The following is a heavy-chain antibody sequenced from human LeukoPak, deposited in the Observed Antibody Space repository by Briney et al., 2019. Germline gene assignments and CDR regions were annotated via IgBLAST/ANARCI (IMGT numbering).Heavy chain of an antibody. V-gene: IGHV3-30*18. CDR3: AKSGLNRFDY. CDR1: GFTFNTYA. J-gene: IGHJ4*02. CDR2: ISYDESME. D-gene: IGHD2-15*01. Sequence: GGSLRLSCAASGFTFNTYALHWVRQAPGKGLEWLAAISYDESMEYYADSVKGRFTISRDNSKNTLFLQMNSLRAEDTAVYYCAKSGLNRFDYWGQGTLVTVSS.